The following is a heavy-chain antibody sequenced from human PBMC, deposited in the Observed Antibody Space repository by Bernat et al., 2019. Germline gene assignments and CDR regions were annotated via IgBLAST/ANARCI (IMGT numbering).Heavy chain of an antibody. Sequence: EVQLVESGGGLVQPGGSLRLSCAASGFTFSSYEMNWVRQAPGKGLEWVSYISRSGSTIYYADSVKGRFTISRDNAKNSLYLQMNSLRAEDTAVYYCARGEPTTVTNPRFDYWGQGTLVNVSS. D-gene: IGHD4-17*01. V-gene: IGHV3-48*03. CDR1: GFTFSSYE. CDR3: ARGEPTTVTNPRFDY. CDR2: ISRSGSTI. J-gene: IGHJ4*02.